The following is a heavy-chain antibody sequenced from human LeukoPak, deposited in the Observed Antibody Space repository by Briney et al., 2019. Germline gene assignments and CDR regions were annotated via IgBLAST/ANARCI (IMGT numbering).Heavy chain of an antibody. CDR3: SDYTTSRGGFDY. J-gene: IGHJ4*02. V-gene: IGHV3-7*01. CDR1: GFTFSRFW. D-gene: IGHD2-2*02. Sequence: GGSLRLSCAASGFTFSRFWMTWVRQAPGKGLEWVANIKQDGSEKYYVDSVKGRFTISRDNAKNALHLQMNSLRAEDTAVYYCSDYTTSRGGFDYWGQGTLVTVSS. CDR2: IKQDGSEK.